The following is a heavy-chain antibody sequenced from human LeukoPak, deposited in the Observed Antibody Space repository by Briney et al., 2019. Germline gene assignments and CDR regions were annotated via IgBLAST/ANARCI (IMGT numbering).Heavy chain of an antibody. Sequence: SETLSLTCTVPGGSISSYYWSWIRQPPGKGLEWIGYIYYSGSTNYNPSLKSRVTISVDTSKNQFSLKLSSVTAADTAVYYCARGSRDSSGSYYFDYWGQGTLVTASS. CDR2: IYYSGST. CDR1: GGSISSYY. CDR3: ARGSRDSSGSYYFDY. J-gene: IGHJ4*02. V-gene: IGHV4-59*01. D-gene: IGHD3-22*01.